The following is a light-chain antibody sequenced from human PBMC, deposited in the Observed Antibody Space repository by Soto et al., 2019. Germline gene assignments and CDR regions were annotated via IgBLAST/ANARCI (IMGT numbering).Light chain of an antibody. Sequence: PGDRATLSCRAGQSLSTSYLAWYQQKPGQAPRLLTYGTSSRATGIPDRFSGSGSGTDFTLTISRLEPEDFAVYYCQQYGSSPCTFGQGTKVDIK. CDR3: QQYGSSPCT. CDR2: GTS. J-gene: IGKJ1*01. CDR1: QSLSTSY. V-gene: IGKV3-20*01.